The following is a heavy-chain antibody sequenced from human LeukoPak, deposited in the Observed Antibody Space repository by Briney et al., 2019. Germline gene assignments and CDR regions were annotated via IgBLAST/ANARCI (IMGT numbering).Heavy chain of an antibody. CDR1: GGSISSFF. J-gene: IGHJ4*02. D-gene: IGHD1-1*01. Sequence: SETLSLTCTVSGGSISSFFWSWIRQPPGKGLEWIGSMHYSGDTKYNPSLKSRVSLSIDTSKQQFSLRLSSVTAAETAVYYCARDLELERNRWNYFESWGQGTLVTVSS. CDR2: MHYSGDT. CDR3: ARDLELERNRWNYFES. V-gene: IGHV4-59*01.